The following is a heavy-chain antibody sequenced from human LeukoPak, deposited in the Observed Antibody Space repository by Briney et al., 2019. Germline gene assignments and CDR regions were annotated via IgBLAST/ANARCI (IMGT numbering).Heavy chain of an antibody. D-gene: IGHD2-2*01. CDR1: GGSISSSSYY. V-gene: IGHV4-39*01. CDR3: ARSTSYQLLSDYYYYYMDV. J-gene: IGHJ6*03. Sequence: SETLSLTCTVSGGSISSSSYYWGWIRQPPGKGLEWIGSMYYSGSTYYNPSLKSRVTISVDTSKNQFSLKLSSVTAADTAVYYCARSTSYQLLSDYYYYYMDVWGKGTTVTVSS. CDR2: MYYSGST.